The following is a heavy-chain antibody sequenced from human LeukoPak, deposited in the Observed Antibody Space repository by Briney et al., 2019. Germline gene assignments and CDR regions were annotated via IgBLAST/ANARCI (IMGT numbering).Heavy chain of an antibody. Sequence: GGSLRLSCAASGFTFSSYWMSWVRRTPGKGLEWVANIKQDGSEQYYVDSVKGRFTISRDNAKNSLYLQMISPRAEDTAVYYCARGGTTVTARDYFDYWGQGTLVTVSS. CDR2: IKQDGSEQ. V-gene: IGHV3-7*01. J-gene: IGHJ4*02. D-gene: IGHD4-11*01. CDR3: ARGGTTVTARDYFDY. CDR1: GFTFSSYW.